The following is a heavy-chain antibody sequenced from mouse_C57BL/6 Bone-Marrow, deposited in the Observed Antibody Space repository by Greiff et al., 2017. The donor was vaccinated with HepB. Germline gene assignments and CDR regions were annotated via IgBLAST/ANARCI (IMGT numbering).Heavy chain of an antibody. V-gene: IGHV10-1*01. J-gene: IGHJ4*01. CDR2: IRSKSNNYAT. D-gene: IGHD1-1*01. Sequence: EVQVVESGGGLVQPKGSLKLSCAASGFSFNTYAMNWVRQAPGKGLEWVARIRSKSNNYATYYADSVKDRFTISRDDSESMLYLQMNNLKTEDTAMYYCVRPTVAMDYWGQGTSVTVSS. CDR3: VRPTVAMDY. CDR1: GFSFNTYA.